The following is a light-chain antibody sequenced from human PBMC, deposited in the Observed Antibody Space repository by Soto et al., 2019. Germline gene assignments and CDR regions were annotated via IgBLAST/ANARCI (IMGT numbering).Light chain of an antibody. CDR1: SSDVGSYYP. Sequence: QPVLTHPASMSGAPGQSITISCTGTSSDVGSYYPVSWFQQHPGKAPKLIIYEVNKRPSGVSDRFSGSKSGNTASLTISGLQAADEAAYYCCSYAGDTTFFVFGTGTQVTVL. CDR3: CSYAGDTTFFV. J-gene: IGLJ1*01. V-gene: IGLV2-23*02. CDR2: EVN.